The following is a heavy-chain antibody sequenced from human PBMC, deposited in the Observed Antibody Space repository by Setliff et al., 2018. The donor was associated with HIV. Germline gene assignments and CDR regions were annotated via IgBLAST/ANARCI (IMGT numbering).Heavy chain of an antibody. CDR1: GDTFNNYG. CDR3: ARTSGDAYNYEGAFDV. CDR2: IIPIFKSA. J-gene: IGHJ3*01. D-gene: IGHD5-12*01. Sequence: SVKVSCKVSGDTFNNYGLNWVRQAPGQGLEWMGGIIPIFKSADYAQKFQGRVTITMDESTSTAYMDLSSLKSEDTAIYYCARTSGDAYNYEGAFDVWGQGTLVTVSS. V-gene: IGHV1-69*05.